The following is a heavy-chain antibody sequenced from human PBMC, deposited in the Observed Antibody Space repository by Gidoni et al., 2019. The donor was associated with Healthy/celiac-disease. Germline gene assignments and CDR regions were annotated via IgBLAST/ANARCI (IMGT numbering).Heavy chain of an antibody. J-gene: IGHJ6*02. D-gene: IGHD3-10*01. V-gene: IGHV2-26*01. CDR3: ALIRYYGSDTKPYYYGMDV. CDR2: MFSNDEK. Sequence: QVTLKESGHVLVKPTETRTLTCSGSGLSPSSARLGVSWSRQPPGKALAWLAHMFSNDEKSYSTSLKRRLTISKDTSTSQVALTMTNMDPVDTATYYCALIRYYGSDTKPYYYGMDVWGQGTTVTVSS. CDR1: GLSPSSARLG.